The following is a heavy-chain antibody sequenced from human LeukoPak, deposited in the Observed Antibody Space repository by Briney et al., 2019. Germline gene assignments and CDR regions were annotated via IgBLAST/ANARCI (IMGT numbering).Heavy chain of an antibody. J-gene: IGHJ5*02. CDR3: ATSPVTTWWFDP. V-gene: IGHV4-61*02. CDR1: GDSISNGSYY. Sequence: SETLSLTCTVSGDSISNGSYYWSWFRQPAGKGLEWIGRIYPTGSTNYNPSLKSRVTISVDTSKNQFSLKLSSVTASDTAVYYCATSPVTTWWFDPWGQGTLVTVSS. D-gene: IGHD4-17*01. CDR2: IYPTGST.